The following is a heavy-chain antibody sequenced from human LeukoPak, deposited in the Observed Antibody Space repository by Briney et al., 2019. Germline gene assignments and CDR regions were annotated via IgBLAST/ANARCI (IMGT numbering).Heavy chain of an antibody. CDR3: ARAGIVVVPAAIRGRNWFDP. Sequence: PSETLSLTCTVSGYSISSGYYWGWIRQPPGKGLEWIGSIYRSGSTYYNPSLKSRVTISVDTSKNQFSLKLSSVTAADTAVYYCARAGIVVVPAAIRGRNWFDPWGQGTLVTVSS. CDR2: IYRSGST. J-gene: IGHJ5*02. D-gene: IGHD2-2*02. V-gene: IGHV4-38-2*02. CDR1: GYSISSGYY.